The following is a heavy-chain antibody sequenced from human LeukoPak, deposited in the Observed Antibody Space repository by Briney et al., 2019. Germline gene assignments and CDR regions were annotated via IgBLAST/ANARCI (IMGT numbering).Heavy chain of an antibody. CDR2: ITYSGST. V-gene: IGHV4-59*01. CDR1: GGSISSYY. CDR3: VRHYSRYLYY. D-gene: IGHD6-13*01. J-gene: IGHJ4*02. Sequence: MTSETLSLTCTVSGGSISSYYWSWIRQPPGKGLEWICYITYSGSTNYNPSPQSGVTISVDMSKNEFSLKLSSVSAADTAVYHCVRHYSRYLYYWGQGILVTVSS.